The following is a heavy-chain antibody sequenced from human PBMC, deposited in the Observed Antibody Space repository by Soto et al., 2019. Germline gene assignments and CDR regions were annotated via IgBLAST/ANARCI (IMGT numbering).Heavy chain of an antibody. V-gene: IGHV1-58*01. CDR1: GFTFSSSA. D-gene: IGHD3-9*01. J-gene: IGHJ4*02. Sequence: SVKVSCKTSGFTFSSSAVHWVRQARGHRLQWIGWIDVGSANANYAQMLQERVTISRDMSTSTAYMELSSLKASDTATYYCARGVERTVERTVLRHLDWVCGHWGQGTPVTVSS. CDR3: ARGVERTVERTVLRHLDWVCGH. CDR2: IDVGSANA.